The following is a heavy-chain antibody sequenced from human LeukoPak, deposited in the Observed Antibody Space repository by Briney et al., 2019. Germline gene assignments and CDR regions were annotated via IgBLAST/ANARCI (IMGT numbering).Heavy chain of an antibody. CDR3: AKSGGSYQMPWSPHMDV. J-gene: IGHJ6*02. CDR1: GGSISTYY. CDR2: SYHSGST. V-gene: IGHV4-59*01. D-gene: IGHD1-26*01. Sequence: PSETLSLTCTVSGGSISTYYWSWIRQPPGKGLEWIGYSYHSGSTYCNPSLKTRVTISVDTSKNQFSLKLSSVTAADTAVYYCAKSGGSYQMPWSPHMDVWGQGTTVTVSS.